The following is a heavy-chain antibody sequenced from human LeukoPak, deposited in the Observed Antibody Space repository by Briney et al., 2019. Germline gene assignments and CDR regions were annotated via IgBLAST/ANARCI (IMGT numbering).Heavy chain of an antibody. Sequence: SETLSLTCAVYGGSFSGYYWSWIRQPPGKGLEWIGEINHSGSTNYNPSLKSRVTISVDTSKNQFSLKLSSVTAADTAVYYCARYFRKAFDIWGQGTMVTVSS. CDR1: GGSFSGYY. CDR2: INHSGST. CDR3: ARYFRKAFDI. J-gene: IGHJ3*02. D-gene: IGHD1-14*01. V-gene: IGHV4-34*01.